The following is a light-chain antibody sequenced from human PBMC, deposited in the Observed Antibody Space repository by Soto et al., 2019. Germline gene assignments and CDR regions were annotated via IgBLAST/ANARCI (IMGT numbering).Light chain of an antibody. Sequence: DVVMTQSPLSLPVTLGQPASISCRSSQGLVHSDGNTYLNWFQQRPGQSPRRLIDKVSNRNPGVPDRFSCSGSGTDFTLKISRVEAEDVGVYDCMQGTHWPLTFGQGTKVEIK. CDR2: KVS. V-gene: IGKV2-30*02. J-gene: IGKJ1*01. CDR1: QGLVHSDGNTY. CDR3: MQGTHWPLT.